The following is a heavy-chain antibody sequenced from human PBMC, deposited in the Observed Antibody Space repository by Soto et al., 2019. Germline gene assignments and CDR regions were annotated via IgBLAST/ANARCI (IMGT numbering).Heavy chain of an antibody. V-gene: IGHV3-30-3*01. CDR3: AREDYDFWSGYYEEY. J-gene: IGHJ4*02. D-gene: IGHD3-3*01. CDR2: ISYDGSNK. Sequence: QVQLVESGGGVVQPGRSLRLSCAASGFTFSSYAMHWVRQAPGKGLEWVAVISYDGSNKYYADSVKGRFTISRDNSKNTLYLQMNSLRAEDTAVYYCAREDYDFWSGYYEEYWGQGTLVTFSS. CDR1: GFTFSSYA.